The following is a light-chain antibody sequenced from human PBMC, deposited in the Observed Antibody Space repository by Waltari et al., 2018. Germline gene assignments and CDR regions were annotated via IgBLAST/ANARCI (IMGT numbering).Light chain of an antibody. Sequence: NFMLTQPHPVSEPPGTTVTITCPRSSGGIARRHAQWYRQRPGSAPTTLIYQDYRRPSGVPDRFSGYIAISSNSASLTIARLEPEDEADYYCQSYDATTQVFGGGTKLTVL. CDR2: QDY. CDR3: QSYDATTQV. V-gene: IGLV6-57*03. J-gene: IGLJ3*02. CDR1: SGGIARRH.